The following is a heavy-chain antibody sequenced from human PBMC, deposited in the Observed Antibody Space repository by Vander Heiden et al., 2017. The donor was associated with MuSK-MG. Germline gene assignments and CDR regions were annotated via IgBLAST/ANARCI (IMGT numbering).Heavy chain of an antibody. Sequence: TCGGYYWSWIRQHPGKGLEWIGYIYYSGSTYYNLSLKSRVTISVDTSKNQFSLKLSSVTAADTAVYYCARDRYGGLDYWGQGTLVTVSS. CDR1: TCGGYY. CDR3: ARDRYGGLDY. V-gene: IGHV4-31*02. D-gene: IGHD3-16*02. CDR2: IYYSGST. J-gene: IGHJ4*02.